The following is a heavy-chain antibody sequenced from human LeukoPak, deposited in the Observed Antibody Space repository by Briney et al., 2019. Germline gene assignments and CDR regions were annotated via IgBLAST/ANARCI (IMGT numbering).Heavy chain of an antibody. Sequence: GASVKVSCKASGYTFTSYGISWVRQAPGQGLEWMGWISAYNGNTNYAQKFQGRVTITADESTSTAYMELSSLRSEDTAVYYCARSEGATFGAFDIWGQGTMVTVSS. CDR2: ISAYNGNT. CDR3: ARSEGATFGAFDI. V-gene: IGHV1-18*01. CDR1: GYTFTSYG. J-gene: IGHJ3*02. D-gene: IGHD1-26*01.